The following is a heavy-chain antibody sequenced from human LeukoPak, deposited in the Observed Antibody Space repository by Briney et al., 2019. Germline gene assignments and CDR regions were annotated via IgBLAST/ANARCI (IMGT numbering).Heavy chain of an antibody. CDR2: ISGGGGST. V-gene: IGHV3-23*01. D-gene: IGHD2/OR15-2a*01. CDR1: GFTFSNYA. Sequence: GGSLRLSCAASGFTFSNYAMNWVRQAPGKGLEWVSTISGGGGSTYYADSVKGRFTICRDNSKNTLSLQLNSLRAEDTAIYYCAKDFYHEAGPDFWGQGTLVTVSS. CDR3: AKDFYHEAGPDF. J-gene: IGHJ4*02.